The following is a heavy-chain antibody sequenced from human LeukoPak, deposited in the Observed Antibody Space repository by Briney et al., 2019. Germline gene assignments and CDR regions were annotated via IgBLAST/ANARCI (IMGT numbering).Heavy chain of an antibody. J-gene: IGHJ4*02. Sequence: PGGSLRLSCAASGFTFSSYVMSWVRQAPGMGLEWVSAIGGSDGNTYYADSVKGRFTISRDNSRNSLYLQINSLRADDTAVYYCAKVQHSDYDMNFDSWGQGTLVTVSS. CDR2: IGGSDGNT. V-gene: IGHV3-23*01. CDR3: AKVQHSDYDMNFDS. CDR1: GFTFSSYV. D-gene: IGHD5-12*01.